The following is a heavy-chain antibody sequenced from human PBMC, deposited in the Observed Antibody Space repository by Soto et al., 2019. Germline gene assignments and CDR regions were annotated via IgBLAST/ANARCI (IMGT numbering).Heavy chain of an antibody. D-gene: IGHD3-22*01. CDR2: IYYSGST. V-gene: IGHV4-61*01. Sequence: PSETLSLTYAVSDYSISSGYYWGWIRQPPGKGLEWIGYIYYSGSTNYNPSLKSRVTISVDTSKNQFSLKLSSVTAADTAVYYCARVYGYYDYWGQGTLVTVSS. J-gene: IGHJ4*02. CDR1: DYSISSGYY. CDR3: ARVYGYYDY.